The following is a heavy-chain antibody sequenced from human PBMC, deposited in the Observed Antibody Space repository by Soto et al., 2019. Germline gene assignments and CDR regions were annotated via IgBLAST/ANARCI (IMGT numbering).Heavy chain of an antibody. CDR1: GFTFSSYG. Sequence: QVQLVESGGGVVQPGRSLRLSCAASGFTFSSYGMHWVRQAPGKGLEWVAVISYDGSNKYYADSVKGRFTISRDNSKNTPYRQMNSLRAEDTAVYYCAKDPGGSYYLYAFDIWGQGTMVTVSS. V-gene: IGHV3-30*18. CDR3: AKDPGGSYYLYAFDI. D-gene: IGHD1-26*01. J-gene: IGHJ3*02. CDR2: ISYDGSNK.